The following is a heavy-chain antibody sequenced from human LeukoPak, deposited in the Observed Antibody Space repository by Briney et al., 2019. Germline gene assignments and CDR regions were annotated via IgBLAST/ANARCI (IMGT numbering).Heavy chain of an antibody. J-gene: IGHJ4*02. Sequence: GASVKVSCKASGGTFSSYAISWVRQAPGQGLEWMGRIIPILGIAHYAQKFQGRVTITADKSTSTADMELSSLRSEDTAVYCCARDITGTTGGDAYWGQGTLVTVSS. V-gene: IGHV1-69*04. CDR2: IIPILGIA. CDR1: GGTFSSYA. CDR3: ARDITGTTGGDAY. D-gene: IGHD1-20*01.